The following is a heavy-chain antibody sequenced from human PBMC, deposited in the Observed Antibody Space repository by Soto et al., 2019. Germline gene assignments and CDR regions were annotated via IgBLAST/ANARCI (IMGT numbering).Heavy chain of an antibody. CDR3: ARDADCSGGSCYEGYFDL. J-gene: IGHJ2*01. CDR1: GFTFSDYY. V-gene: IGHV3-11*05. Sequence: QVQLVESGGGLVKPGGSLRLSCAASGFTFSDYYMSWIRQAPGKGLEWVSYISSSSSYTNYADSVKGRFTISRDNAKNSLYLQMNSLRAEDTAVYYCARDADCSGGSCYEGYFDLWGRGTLVTVSS. D-gene: IGHD2-15*01. CDR2: ISSSSSYT.